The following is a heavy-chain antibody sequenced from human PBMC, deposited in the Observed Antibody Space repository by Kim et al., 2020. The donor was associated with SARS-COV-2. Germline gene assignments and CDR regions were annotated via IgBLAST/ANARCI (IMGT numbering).Heavy chain of an antibody. J-gene: IGHJ4*02. Sequence: GGSLRLSCAASGFTFSSYGMHWVRQAPGKGLEWVAVISYDGSNKYYADSVKGRFTISRDNSKNTLYLQMNSLRAEDTAVYYCAKAGPIAAAGFDHWGQGT. D-gene: IGHD6-13*01. CDR1: GFTFSSYG. CDR2: ISYDGSNK. V-gene: IGHV3-30*18. CDR3: AKAGPIAAAGFDH.